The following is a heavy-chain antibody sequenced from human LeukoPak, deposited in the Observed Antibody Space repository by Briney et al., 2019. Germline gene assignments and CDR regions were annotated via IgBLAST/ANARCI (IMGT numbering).Heavy chain of an antibody. CDR3: AIAYESGSFYRAFAY. D-gene: IGHD3-10*01. V-gene: IGHV3-43*02. Sequence: GGSLRLSCAASGFTVAAYAMYWVRQLPGKSLEWVSLISGDSDNRYSAASVKGRFTISRDNSKNSLYLQMNSLTTEDTALYYCAIAYESGSFYRAFAYWGQGALVTVSS. CDR1: GFTVAAYA. CDR2: ISGDSDNR. J-gene: IGHJ4*02.